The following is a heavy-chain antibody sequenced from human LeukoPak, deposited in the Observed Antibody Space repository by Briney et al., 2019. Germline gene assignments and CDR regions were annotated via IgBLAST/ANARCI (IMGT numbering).Heavy chain of an antibody. V-gene: IGHV4-4*07. CDR1: GGSISSYY. CDR2: IYTSGST. CDR3: ARVGYGDSHDAFDI. Sequence: SETLSLTCTVSGGSISSYYWSWIRQPAGRGLEWIGRIYTSGSTNYNPSLKSRVTMSVDTSKNQFSLKLSSVTAADTAVYYCARVGYGDSHDAFDIWGQGTMVTVSS. J-gene: IGHJ3*02. D-gene: IGHD4-17*01.